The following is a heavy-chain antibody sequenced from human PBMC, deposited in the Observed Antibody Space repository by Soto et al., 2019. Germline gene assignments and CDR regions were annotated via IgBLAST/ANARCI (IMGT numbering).Heavy chain of an antibody. J-gene: IGHJ4*02. CDR2: IIPIFGTA. V-gene: IGHV1-69*13. Sequence: SVKVSCKASGGTFSSYAISWVRQAPGQGLEWMGGIIPIFGTANYAQKFQGRVTITADESTSTAYMELSSLRSEDTAVYYCARVDGGYDLSDYWGQGTLVTVSS. CDR1: GGTFSSYA. D-gene: IGHD5-12*01. CDR3: ARVDGGYDLSDY.